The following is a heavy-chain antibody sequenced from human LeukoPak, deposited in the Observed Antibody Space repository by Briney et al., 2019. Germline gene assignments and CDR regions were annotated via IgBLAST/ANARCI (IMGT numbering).Heavy chain of an antibody. D-gene: IGHD5-18*01. V-gene: IGHV4-38-2*02. CDR1: GYSISSGFY. Sequence: SETLSLTCTVSGYSISSGFYWGWIRQPPGKGLEWIGSIYHSGSTHYNSSLKSRVTISVDTSKNQFSLKLSSVTAADTAVYYCAREAYSYGPDLYYYYYMDVWGKGTTVTVSS. J-gene: IGHJ6*03. CDR3: AREAYSYGPDLYYYYYMDV. CDR2: IYHSGST.